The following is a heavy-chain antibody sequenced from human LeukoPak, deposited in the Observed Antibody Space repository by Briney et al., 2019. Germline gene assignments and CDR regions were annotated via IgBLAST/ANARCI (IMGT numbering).Heavy chain of an antibody. D-gene: IGHD3-10*01. CDR2: IRGGGDSP. J-gene: IGHJ4*02. CDR1: GFTFSSYA. V-gene: IGHV3-23*01. CDR3: AKYAGYYGSGSYSGDYCDY. Sequence: GSLRLSCAASGFTFSSYAMSWVRQAPGKGLEWVSSIRGGGDSPHYADSVKGRFIISRDNSRNMLYLRLNGLRAEDTAVYYCAKYAGYYGSGSYSGDYCDYWGQGTLVTVSS.